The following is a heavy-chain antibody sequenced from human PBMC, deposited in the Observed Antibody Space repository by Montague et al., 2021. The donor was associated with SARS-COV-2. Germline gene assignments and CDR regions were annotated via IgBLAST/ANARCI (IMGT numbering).Heavy chain of an antibody. J-gene: IGHJ4*02. V-gene: IGHV4-31*03. CDR2: IYYSGST. D-gene: IGHD3-3*01. CDR3: ARVQRITIFGVVTYFDY. CDR1: GGSISSGGYY. Sequence: TLSLTCTVSGGSISSGGYYWSWIRQHPGKGLEWIGYIYYSGSTYYNPSLKSRVTISVDTSKNQFSLKLSSVTAADTAVYYCARVQRITIFGVVTYFDYWGRGTLVTVSS.